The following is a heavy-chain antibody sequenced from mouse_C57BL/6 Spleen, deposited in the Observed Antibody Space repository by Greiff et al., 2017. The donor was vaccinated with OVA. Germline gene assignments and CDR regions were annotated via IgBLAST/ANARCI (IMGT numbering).Heavy chain of an antibody. CDR2: ISNGGGST. J-gene: IGHJ3*01. CDR1: GFTFSDYY. V-gene: IGHV5-12*01. D-gene: IGHD2-1*01. Sequence: EVQGVESGGGLVQPGGSLKLSCAASGFTFSDYYMYWVRQTPEKRLEWVAYISNGGGSTYYPDTVTGRFTISRDNAKNTLYLQMSRLKSEDTAMYYCARQDYGNYEAWFAYWGQGTLVTVSA. CDR3: ARQDYGNYEAWFAY.